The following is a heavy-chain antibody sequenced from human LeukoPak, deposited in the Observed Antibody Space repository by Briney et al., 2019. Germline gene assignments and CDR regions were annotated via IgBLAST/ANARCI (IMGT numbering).Heavy chain of an antibody. CDR1: GGSIRRFY. CDR3: ARAVHYSGSGTYYTIFDY. J-gene: IGHJ4*02. CDR2: IYYSGST. D-gene: IGHD3-10*01. Sequence: PSETLSLTCIVSGGSIRRFYWSWIRQPPGKALEWIGYIYYSGSTNYNPSLRSRVAMSVDTSKNQFSLKLNSVTAADTAVYYCARAVHYSGSGTYYTIFDYWGQGTVVTVSS. V-gene: IGHV4-59*08.